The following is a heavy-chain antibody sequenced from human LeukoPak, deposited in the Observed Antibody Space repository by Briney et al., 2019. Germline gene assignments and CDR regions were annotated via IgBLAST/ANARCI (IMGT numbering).Heavy chain of an antibody. J-gene: IGHJ4*02. CDR3: ARQESYYDSSGLHRTFDY. CDR1: GGSFSGYY. CDR2: IDHSGST. D-gene: IGHD3-22*01. Sequence: SETLSLTCTVYGGSFSGYYWSWIRQPPGKGLEWIGEIDHSGSTNYNPSLKSRVTISVDTSKNQFSLKLSSVTAADTAVYYCARQESYYDSSGLHRTFDYWGQGTLVTVSS. V-gene: IGHV4-34*01.